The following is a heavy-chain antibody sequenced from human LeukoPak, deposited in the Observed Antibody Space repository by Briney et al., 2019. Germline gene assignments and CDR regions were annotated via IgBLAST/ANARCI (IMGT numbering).Heavy chain of an antibody. J-gene: IGHJ6*02. CDR2: ISSSSSYI. D-gene: IGHD3-3*01. CDR3: ARDKADTIFGVVIGPDYYYGMDV. Sequence: GGPLTLSCTASVFTFSSYSMHCLRQSRGRGLECVSSISSSSSYIYYADSVKGRFTISRDNAKNSLYLQMNSLRAEDTAVYYCARDKADTIFGVVIGPDYYYGMDVWGQGTTVTVSS. CDR1: VFTFSSYS. V-gene: IGHV3-21*01.